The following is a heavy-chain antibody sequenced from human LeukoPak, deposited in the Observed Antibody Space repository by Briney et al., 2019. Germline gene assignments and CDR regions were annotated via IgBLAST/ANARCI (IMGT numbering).Heavy chain of an antibody. J-gene: IGHJ4*02. Sequence: GGSLRLSCAASGFTFSSYAMSWVRQAPGKGLEWVSAISGSGGSTYYADSGKGRFTISRDNSKNTLYLQMNSLRAEDTAVYYCAKDREWYGSGSYLWKDWGQGTLVTVSS. CDR2: ISGSGGST. CDR1: GFTFSSYA. D-gene: IGHD3-10*01. V-gene: IGHV3-23*01. CDR3: AKDREWYGSGSYLWKD.